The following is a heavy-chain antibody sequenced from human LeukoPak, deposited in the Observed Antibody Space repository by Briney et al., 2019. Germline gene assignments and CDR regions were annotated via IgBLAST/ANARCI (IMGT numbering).Heavy chain of an antibody. D-gene: IGHD1-1*01. CDR3: ASTERIDAFDI. J-gene: IGHJ3*02. CDR1: GGSFSGYY. V-gene: IGHV4-34*01. CDR2: INHSGST. Sequence: PSETLSLTCAVYGGSFSGYYWSWIRQPPGKGLEWIGEINHSGSTNYNPSLKSRVTISVDTSKNQFSLKLSSVTAADTAVYYCASTERIDAFDIWGQGIMVTVSS.